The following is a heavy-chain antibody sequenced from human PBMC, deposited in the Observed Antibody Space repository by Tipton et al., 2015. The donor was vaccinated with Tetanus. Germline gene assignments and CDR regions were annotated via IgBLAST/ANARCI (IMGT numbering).Heavy chain of an antibody. J-gene: IGHJ3*02. CDR2: IYYSGST. CDR1: GGSISSSSYY. D-gene: IGHD6-19*01. Sequence: TLSLTCTVSGGSISSSSYYWGWIRQPPGKGLEWIGSIYYSGSTYYNPSLKSRVTISVDTSKNQFSLKLSSATAADTAVYYCARSTPIAVAGGDMAFDIWGQGTMVTVSS. CDR3: ARSTPIAVAGGDMAFDI. V-gene: IGHV4-39*01.